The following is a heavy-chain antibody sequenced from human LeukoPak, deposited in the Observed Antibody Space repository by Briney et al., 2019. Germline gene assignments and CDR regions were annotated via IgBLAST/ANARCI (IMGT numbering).Heavy chain of an antibody. D-gene: IGHD6-19*01. CDR3: ATPARRGSGWYLDY. CDR1: GYTFTSYG. Sequence: RASVKVSCKASGYTFTSYGISWVRQAPGQGLEWMGWISAYNGNTNYAQKLQGRVTMTTDTSTSTAYMELRSLRSDDTAVYYCATPARRGSGWYLDYWGQGTLVTVSS. CDR2: ISAYNGNT. J-gene: IGHJ4*02. V-gene: IGHV1-18*01.